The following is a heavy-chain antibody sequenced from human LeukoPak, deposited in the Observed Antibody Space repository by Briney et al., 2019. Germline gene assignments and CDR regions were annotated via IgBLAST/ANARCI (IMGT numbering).Heavy chain of an antibody. Sequence: PGGSLRLSCAASGFTFGSYSMNWVRQAPGKGLEWVSYISGGSGTINYADSVKGRFTISRDNAKNSLYLQMNSLRDEDTAVYYCARHRGSSSNFDSWGQGTLVTVSS. J-gene: IGHJ4*02. CDR1: GFTFGSYS. V-gene: IGHV3-48*02. CDR3: ARHRGSSSNFDS. D-gene: IGHD6-6*01. CDR2: ISGGSGTI.